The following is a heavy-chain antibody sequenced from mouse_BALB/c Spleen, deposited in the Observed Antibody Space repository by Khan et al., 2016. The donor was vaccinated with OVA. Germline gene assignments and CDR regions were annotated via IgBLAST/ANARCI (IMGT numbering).Heavy chain of an antibody. CDR2: IRSGGST. J-gene: IGHJ4*01. CDR3: ARSLLLTMDY. D-gene: IGHD1-2*01. CDR1: GFSLTSYG. V-gene: IGHV2-4-1*01. Sequence: QVQLKQSGPGLVEPSQSLSINCTVSGFSLTSYGVHWVRQSPGKGLEWLGRIRSGGSTDYNAAFISRLRIRKDNSKSQVFCKMNSLQADDNAIYYCARSLLLTMDYWGQGTSVTVSS.